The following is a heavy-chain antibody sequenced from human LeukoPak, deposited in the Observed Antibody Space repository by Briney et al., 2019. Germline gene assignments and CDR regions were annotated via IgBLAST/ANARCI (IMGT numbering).Heavy chain of an antibody. V-gene: IGHV3-15*01. CDR1: GFTFSNAW. J-gene: IGHJ4*02. D-gene: IGHD3-3*01. Sequence: GGSLRLSCAASGFTFSNAWMSWVRQAPGKGLEWVGRIKSKTDGGTTDYAAPVKGSFTISRDDSKNTLYLQMNSLKTEDTAVYYCTTDPLYDFWSGYYMGSFDYWGQGTLVTVSS. CDR3: TTDPLYDFWSGYYMGSFDY. CDR2: IKSKTDGGTT.